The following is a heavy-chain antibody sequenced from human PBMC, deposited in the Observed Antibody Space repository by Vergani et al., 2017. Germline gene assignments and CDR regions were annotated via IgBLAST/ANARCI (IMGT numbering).Heavy chain of an antibody. CDR1: GYSISSGYY. CDR3: ARAVTHYYYYYYYMDV. D-gene: IGHD4-11*01. V-gene: IGHV4-38-2*01. Sequence: QVQLQESGPGLVKPSETLSLTCAVSGYSISSGYYWGWIRQPPGKGLEWIGSIYHSGSTYYNPSLKSRVTISVDTSKNQFSLKLSSVTAADTAVYYCARAVTHYYYYYYYMDVWGKGP. CDR2: IYHSGST. J-gene: IGHJ6*03.